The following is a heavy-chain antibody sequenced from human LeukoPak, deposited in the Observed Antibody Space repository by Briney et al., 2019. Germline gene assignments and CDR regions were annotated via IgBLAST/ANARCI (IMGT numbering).Heavy chain of an antibody. Sequence: SVKVSCKASGGTFSSYAISWVRQAPGQGLEWMGGIIPIFGTANYVQKFQGRVTITTDESTSTAYMELSSLRSEDTAVYYCAREGRRDGYNLDYFDYWGQGTLVTVSS. CDR2: IIPIFGTA. CDR3: AREGRRDGYNLDYFDY. D-gene: IGHD5-24*01. V-gene: IGHV1-69*05. CDR1: GGTFSSYA. J-gene: IGHJ4*02.